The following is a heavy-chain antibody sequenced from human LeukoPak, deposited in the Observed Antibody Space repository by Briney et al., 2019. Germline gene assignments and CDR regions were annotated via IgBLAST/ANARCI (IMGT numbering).Heavy chain of an antibody. CDR3: ARRINCSSTSCYSRWFDP. J-gene: IGHJ5*02. Sequence: PSETLPLTCAVYGGSFSGYYWSWIRQPPGKGLEWIGEINHSGSTNYNPSLKSRVTISVDTSKNQFSLKLSSVTAADTAVYYCARRINCSSTSCYSRWFDPWGQGTLVTVSS. D-gene: IGHD2-2*01. V-gene: IGHV4-34*01. CDR2: INHSGST. CDR1: GGSFSGYY.